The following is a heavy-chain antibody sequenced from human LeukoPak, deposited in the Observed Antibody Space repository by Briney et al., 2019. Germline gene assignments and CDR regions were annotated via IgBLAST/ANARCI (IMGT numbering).Heavy chain of an antibody. CDR1: GGSFGGYY. V-gene: IGHV4-34*01. CDR3: ARGSRGYSSGLIDY. CDR2: INHSGST. Sequence: PSETLSLTCAVYGGSFGGYYWSWIRQPPGKGLEWIGEINHSGSTNYNPSLKSRVTISVDTSKNQFSLKLSSVTAADTAVYYCARGSRGYSSGLIDYWGQGTLVTVSS. J-gene: IGHJ4*02. D-gene: IGHD6-19*01.